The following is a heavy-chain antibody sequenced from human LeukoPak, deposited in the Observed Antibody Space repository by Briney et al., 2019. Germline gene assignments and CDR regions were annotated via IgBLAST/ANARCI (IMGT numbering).Heavy chain of an antibody. V-gene: IGHV1-46*01. D-gene: IGHD6-13*01. J-gene: IGHJ4*02. Sequence: ASVKVSCKASGYTFTSYYMHSVRQAPGQGLEWMGIINPSGGSTSYAQKFQGRVTMTRDTSTSTVYMELSSLRSEDTAVYYCAREGIAAGVQSARLDYWGQGTLVTVSS. CDR3: AREGIAAGVQSARLDY. CDR2: INPSGGST. CDR1: GYTFTSYY.